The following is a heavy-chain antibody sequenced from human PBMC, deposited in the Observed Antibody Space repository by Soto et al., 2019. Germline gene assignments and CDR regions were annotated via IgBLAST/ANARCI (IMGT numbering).Heavy chain of an antibody. Sequence: PSETLSLTCTVSGDSISNYYWSWSRQHPGKGLEWIGYIYYSGSTYYNPSLESRVTLSVDTSRKQFSLKVSSVTAADTAVYYCARANYFDSSGPFDYWGPGTLVTVSS. J-gene: IGHJ4*02. D-gene: IGHD3-22*01. V-gene: IGHV4-59*06. CDR3: ARANYFDSSGPFDY. CDR2: IYYSGST. CDR1: GDSISNYY.